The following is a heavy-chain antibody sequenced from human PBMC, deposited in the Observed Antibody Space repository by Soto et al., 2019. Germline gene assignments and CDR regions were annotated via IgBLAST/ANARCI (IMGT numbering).Heavy chain of an antibody. J-gene: IGHJ5*02. CDR3: AREAKHSSSWYWFDP. CDR1: GGSVSSGSYY. V-gene: IGHV4-61*01. Sequence: SETLSLTCTVSGGSVSSGSYYWSWIRQPPGKGLEWIGYIYYSGSTNYNPSLKSRVTISVDTSKNQFSLKLSSVTAADTAVYYCAREAKHSSSWYWFDPWGQGTLVTVSS. CDR2: IYYSGST. D-gene: IGHD6-13*01.